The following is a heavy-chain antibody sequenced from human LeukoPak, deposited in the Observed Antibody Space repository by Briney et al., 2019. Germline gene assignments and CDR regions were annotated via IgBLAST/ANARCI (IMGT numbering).Heavy chain of an antibody. J-gene: IGHJ3*02. Sequence: GGSLRLSCAASGFTFSSYAMSWVRQAPGKGLEWVSAISGSGGSTYYADSVKGRFTISRDNSKSTLYLQMNSLRAEDTAVYYCAKDRSMVGGHDAFDIWGQGTMVTVSS. CDR1: GFTFSSYA. V-gene: IGHV3-23*01. CDR2: ISGSGGST. D-gene: IGHD3-10*01. CDR3: AKDRSMVGGHDAFDI.